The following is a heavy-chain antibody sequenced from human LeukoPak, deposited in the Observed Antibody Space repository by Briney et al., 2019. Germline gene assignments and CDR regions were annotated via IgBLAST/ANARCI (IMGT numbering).Heavy chain of an antibody. CDR1: GFTFSSYA. CDR3: ASLIVGATRQDY. J-gene: IGHJ4*02. CDR2: ISYDGSNK. V-gene: IGHV3-30*04. Sequence: GRSLRLSCAASGFTFSSYAMRWVRQAPGKGLEWVAVISYDGSNKYYADSVKGRFTISRDNSKNTLYPQMNSLRAEDTAVYYCASLIVGATRQDYWGQGTLVTVSS. D-gene: IGHD1-26*01.